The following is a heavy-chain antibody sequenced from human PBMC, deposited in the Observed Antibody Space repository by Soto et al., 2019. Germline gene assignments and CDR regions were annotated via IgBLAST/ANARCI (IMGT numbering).Heavy chain of an antibody. D-gene: IGHD2-15*01. CDR1: GGTFSSYT. V-gene: IGHV1-69*02. J-gene: IGHJ4*02. Sequence: GAPVKVSCKASGGTFSSYTISWVRQAPGQGLEWMGRIIPILGIANYAQKFQGRVTITADKSTSTAYMELSSLRSEDTAVYYCARSQFDPNCSGGSCYSGVIDYWGQGTLVTV. CDR2: IIPILGIA. CDR3: ARSQFDPNCSGGSCYSGVIDY.